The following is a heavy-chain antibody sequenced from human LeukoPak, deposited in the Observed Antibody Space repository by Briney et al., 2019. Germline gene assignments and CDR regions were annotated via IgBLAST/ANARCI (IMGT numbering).Heavy chain of an antibody. CDR3: ARSHTQKEFCGGGRCYPTVWWFDP. Sequence: GASVKVSCKASGYTFINNDINWVRQAPGQGLAWMAWIDPKNGNRGYAQNFQGRVTMTTDISINTAYLELSSLRSEDTAVYYCARSHTQKEFCGGGRCYPTVWWFDPWGQGTLVTV. CDR2: IDPKNGNR. J-gene: IGHJ5*02. V-gene: IGHV1-8*01. CDR1: GYTFINND. D-gene: IGHD2-15*01.